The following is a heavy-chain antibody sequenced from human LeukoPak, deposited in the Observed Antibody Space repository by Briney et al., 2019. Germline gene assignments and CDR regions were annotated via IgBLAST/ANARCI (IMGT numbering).Heavy chain of an antibody. Sequence: SETLSLTCTVSGFSLSSGPYYWGWIRQPPGKGLEWIGSIYDSGSTYYNPSLKSRVTISVDTSKNQFSLNLSSVTAADTAVYYCARDGYHGRGSIYWGQGTLVTVSS. CDR1: GFSLSSGPYY. J-gene: IGHJ4*02. D-gene: IGHD5-12*01. V-gene: IGHV4-39*07. CDR2: IYDSGST. CDR3: ARDGYHGRGSIY.